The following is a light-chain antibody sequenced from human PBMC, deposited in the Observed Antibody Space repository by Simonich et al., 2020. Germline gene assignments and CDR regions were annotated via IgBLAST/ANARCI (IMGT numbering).Light chain of an antibody. Sequence: QSVLTQPPSASGTPGQRVTISCSGSSSNIGSNYVYWYQQLPGTAPKLLIYRKNQRPAGVPDRFSGSKSGTSASLAISGLRSEDEADYYCQSYDSSLSGSVFGGGTKLTVL. CDR3: QSYDSSLSGSV. J-gene: IGLJ3*02. CDR2: RKN. V-gene: IGLV1-47*01. CDR1: SSNIGSNY.